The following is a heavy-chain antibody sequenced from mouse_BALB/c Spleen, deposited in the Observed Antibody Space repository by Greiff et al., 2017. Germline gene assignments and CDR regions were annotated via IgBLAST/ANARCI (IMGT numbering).Heavy chain of an antibody. CDR2: ISSGGST. CDR3: ANYGSSSGSHFDY. Sequence: EVMLVESGGGLVKPEGSLKLSCAASGFTFSSYAMSWVRQTPEKRLEWVASISSGGSTYYPDSVKGRFTISRDNARNILYLQMSSLRSEDTAMYYCANYGSSSGSHFDYWGQGTTLTVSS. D-gene: IGHD1-1*01. J-gene: IGHJ2*01. V-gene: IGHV5-6-5*01. CDR1: GFTFSSYA.